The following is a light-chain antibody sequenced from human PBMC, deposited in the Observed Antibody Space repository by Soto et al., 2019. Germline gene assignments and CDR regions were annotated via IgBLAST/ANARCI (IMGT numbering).Light chain of an antibody. CDR2: EVS. J-gene: IGLJ2*01. CDR1: SSDVGGYNY. V-gene: IGLV2-11*01. CDR3: CSYAGTYTVL. Sequence: QSALTQPRSVSGSPGQSVTISCTGTSSDVGGYNYVSWYQQHQGKAPKLMIYEVSKRPSGAPDRFSGSKSGNKASLTISGLQTEDEADYYSCSYAGTYTVLFGGGTKLTVL.